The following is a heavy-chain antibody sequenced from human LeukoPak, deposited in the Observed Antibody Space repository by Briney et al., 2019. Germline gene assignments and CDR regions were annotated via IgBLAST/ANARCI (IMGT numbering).Heavy chain of an antibody. CDR3: ARLRGAGSWYFDL. CDR1: GGSISTSSYY. J-gene: IGHJ2*01. Sequence: SETLSLTCTVSGGSISTSSYYWGWVRQPPGKGLEWIGNIFYSGSAYYNPSLKSRVTISVDTSKNQFSLKLTSVTAADTAVYYCARLRGAGSWYFDLWGRGTLVTVSS. D-gene: IGHD3-10*01. V-gene: IGHV4-39*07. CDR2: IFYSGSA.